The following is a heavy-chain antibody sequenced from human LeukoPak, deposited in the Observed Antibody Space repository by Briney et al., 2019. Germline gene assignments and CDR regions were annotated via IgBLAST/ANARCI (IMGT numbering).Heavy chain of an antibody. V-gene: IGHV5-51*01. D-gene: IGHD2-15*01. CDR3: ARHECSGGSCYHFDY. CDR2: IYPGDSDT. Sequence: GESLKISCKGSGYSFTSYWIGWVRQIPGKGLEWMGIIYPGDSDTGYSPSFQGQVTISADKSISTAYLQWSSLKASDTAMYYCARHECSGGSCYHFDYWGQGTLVTVSS. CDR1: GYSFTSYW. J-gene: IGHJ4*02.